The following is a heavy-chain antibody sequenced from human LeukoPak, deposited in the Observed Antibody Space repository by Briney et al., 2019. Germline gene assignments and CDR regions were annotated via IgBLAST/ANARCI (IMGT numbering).Heavy chain of an antibody. J-gene: IGHJ4*02. V-gene: IGHV3-48*03. Sequence: PGGSLRLSCAAYGFTFSSYEMNWVRQAPGKGLECISYISSGGSTIYYADSVKGRFTISRDNAQNSLYLQMNSLRAEDTAVYYCARFIAAGYYFDYWGQGTLVTVSS. CDR1: GFTFSSYE. CDR2: ISSGGSTI. D-gene: IGHD6-13*01. CDR3: ARFIAAGYYFDY.